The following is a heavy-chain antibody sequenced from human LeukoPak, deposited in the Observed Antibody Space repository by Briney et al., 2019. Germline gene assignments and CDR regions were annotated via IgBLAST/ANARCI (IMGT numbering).Heavy chain of an antibody. CDR2: IYSGDST. J-gene: IGHJ6*02. V-gene: IGHV3-53*01. CDR1: GFTVRINY. CDR3: AKDQIAAAGTPIGYYGMDV. D-gene: IGHD6-13*01. Sequence: PGGSLRLSCAASGFTVRINYMSWVRQAPGKGLEWVSVIYSGDSTYSADSVKGRFTISRDNSKNTQYLQMNSLRAEGTPLHCCAKDQIAAAGTPIGYYGMDVWGQGTTVTVSS.